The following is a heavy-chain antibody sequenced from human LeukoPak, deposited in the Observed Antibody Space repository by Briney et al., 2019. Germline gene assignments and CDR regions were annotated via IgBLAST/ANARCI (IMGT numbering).Heavy chain of an antibody. V-gene: IGHV4-59*01. CDR1: GGSISSYY. CDR3: ASSRGFWSGYYDN. Sequence: SETLSLTCTVSGGSISSYYWSWIRQPPGKGLEWIGYIYYSGSINYNPSLKSRVTKSVDTSKNQFSLKLSSVTAADTAVYYCASSRGFWSGYYDNWGQGTLVTVSS. CDR2: IYYSGSI. D-gene: IGHD3-3*01. J-gene: IGHJ4*02.